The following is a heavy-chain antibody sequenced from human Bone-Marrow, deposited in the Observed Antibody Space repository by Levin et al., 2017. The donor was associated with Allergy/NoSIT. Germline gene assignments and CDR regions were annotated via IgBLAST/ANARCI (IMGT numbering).Heavy chain of an antibody. V-gene: IGHV3-72*01. Sequence: SCAASGFIFSDHYMDWVRQAPGKGLEWVGRTRNKANSYTTEYAASVKGRFTISTEDSNNSLYLQMNSLKTEDTAVYYCVREMWLRLAYNNYYYMDVWGRGTTVIVSS. CDR2: TRNKANSYTT. D-gene: IGHD5-12*01. CDR1: GFIFSDHY. CDR3: VREMWLRLAYNNYYYMDV. J-gene: IGHJ6*03.